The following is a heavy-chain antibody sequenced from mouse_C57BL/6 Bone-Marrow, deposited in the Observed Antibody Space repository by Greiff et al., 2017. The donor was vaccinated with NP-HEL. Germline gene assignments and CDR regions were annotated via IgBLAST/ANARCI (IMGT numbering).Heavy chain of an antibody. Sequence: VQLQQSGAELVKPGASVKISCKAFGYEFSNYWMNWVKQRPGKGLEWIGQIYPGDGDTTYNGKFKDKATLTADKSSSTAYMQLSWLTSEDSAVYFCARGAYWGQGTLVTVTA. V-gene: IGHV1-80*01. J-gene: IGHJ3*01. CDR1: GYEFSNYW. CDR3: ARGAY. CDR2: IYPGDGDT.